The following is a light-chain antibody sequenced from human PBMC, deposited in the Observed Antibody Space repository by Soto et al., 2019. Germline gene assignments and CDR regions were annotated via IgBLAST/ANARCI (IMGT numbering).Light chain of an antibody. J-gene: IGLJ1*01. CDR1: SSDVGGYNY. CDR3: CSYTTSNTRQIV. V-gene: IGLV2-14*01. CDR2: DVT. Sequence: QSVLTQPASVSGSPGQSITISCTGTSSDVGGYNYVSWYQQQPGKAPKFMIYDVTNRPSGVSNRFSGSKSGNTASLTISGLQAEDEADYYCCSYTTSNTRQIVFGTGTRSTS.